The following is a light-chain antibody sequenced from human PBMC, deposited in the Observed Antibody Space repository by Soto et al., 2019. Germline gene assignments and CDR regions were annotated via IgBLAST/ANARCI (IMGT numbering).Light chain of an antibody. V-gene: IGLV1-40*01. J-gene: IGLJ1*01. CDR3: QSYDNVLTAHV. Sequence: QSVLTQPPSVSGAPGQGVTISCTGINSNIGAGYDVHWYQQIPGAAPRLLIYANIDRPSGVPDRFSGFRSGASASLAITDLQPEDEADYYCQSYDNVLTAHVFGPGTKVTVL. CDR1: NSNIGAGYD. CDR2: ANI.